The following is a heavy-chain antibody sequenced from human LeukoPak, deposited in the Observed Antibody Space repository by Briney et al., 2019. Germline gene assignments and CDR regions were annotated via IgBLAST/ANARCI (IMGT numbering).Heavy chain of an antibody. CDR2: IWYDGSNK. Sequence: GGSLRLSCAASGFTFSSYGMHWVRQAPGKGLEWAAVIWYDGSNKYYADSVKGRFTISRDNSKNTLYLQMNSLRAEDTAVYYCARADDGGLDYWGQGTLVTVSS. V-gene: IGHV3-33*01. D-gene: IGHD2-15*01. CDR3: ARADDGGLDY. CDR1: GFTFSSYG. J-gene: IGHJ4*02.